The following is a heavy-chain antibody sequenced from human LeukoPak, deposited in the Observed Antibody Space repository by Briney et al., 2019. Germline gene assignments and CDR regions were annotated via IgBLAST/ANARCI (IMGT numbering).Heavy chain of an antibody. CDR2: INHSGST. Sequence: SETLSLTCAVYGGSFSGYYWSWIRQPPGKGLEWIGEINHSGSTNYNPSLKSRVTISVDTSKNQFPLKLSSVTAADTAVYYCARGRGRRFGELLSHWFDPWGQGTLVTVSS. D-gene: IGHD3-10*01. V-gene: IGHV4-34*01. J-gene: IGHJ5*02. CDR1: GGSFSGYY. CDR3: ARGRGRRFGELLSHWFDP.